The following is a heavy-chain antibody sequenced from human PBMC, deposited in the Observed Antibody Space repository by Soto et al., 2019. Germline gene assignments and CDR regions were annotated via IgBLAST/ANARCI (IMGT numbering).Heavy chain of an antibody. J-gene: IGHJ6*02. CDR3: VKDGPLAGDIEDYYYYGMDV. Sequence: PGGSLRLSCSASGFTFSSYAMHWVRQAPGKGLEYVSAISSNGGSTYYADSVKGRFTISRDNSKNTLYLQMSSLRAEDTAVYYCVKDGPLAGDIEDYYYYGMDVWGQGTTVTV. D-gene: IGHD3-3*02. V-gene: IGHV3-64D*06. CDR2: ISSNGGST. CDR1: GFTFSSYA.